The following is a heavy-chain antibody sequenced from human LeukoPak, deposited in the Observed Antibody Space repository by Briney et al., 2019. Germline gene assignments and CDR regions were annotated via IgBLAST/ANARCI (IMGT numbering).Heavy chain of an antibody. CDR3: ARVGYGDYLDY. V-gene: IGHV1-46*01. CDR2: INPGGGST. J-gene: IGHJ4*02. Sequence: ASVKVSCKASGYTFTSYYMHWVRQAPGQGLEWVGIINPGGGSTSYAQKFQGRVTMTRDTSTSTVYMELSSLRSEDTAVYYCARVGYGDYLDYWGQGTLVTVSS. D-gene: IGHD4-17*01. CDR1: GYTFTSYY.